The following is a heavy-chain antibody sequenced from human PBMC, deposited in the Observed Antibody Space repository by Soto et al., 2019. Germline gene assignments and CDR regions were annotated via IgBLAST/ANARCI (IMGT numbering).Heavy chain of an antibody. Sequence: EVQLVESGGGLVKPGGSLRLSCAASGFTFSSYSMNWVRQAPGKGLEWVSSISSSSSYIYYADSVKGRFTISRDNAKNSLYLQMNSLRAEDTAVYYCARDKTPLRNGDYTPIDYWGQGTLVTVSS. J-gene: IGHJ4*02. CDR2: ISSSSSYI. CDR3: ARDKTPLRNGDYTPIDY. V-gene: IGHV3-21*01. CDR1: GFTFSSYS. D-gene: IGHD4-17*01.